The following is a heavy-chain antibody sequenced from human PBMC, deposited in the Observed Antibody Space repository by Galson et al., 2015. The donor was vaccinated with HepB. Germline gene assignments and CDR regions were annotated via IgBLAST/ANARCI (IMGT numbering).Heavy chain of an antibody. CDR3: ARAYSRGGYCSGGSCYFGTHDY. J-gene: IGHJ4*02. D-gene: IGHD2-15*01. V-gene: IGHV3-30*04. Sequence: SLRLSCAASGFTFSSYAMHWVRQAPGKGLEWVAVISYDGSNKYYADSVKGRFTISRDNSKNTLYLQMNSLRAEDTAVYYCARAYSRGGYCSGGSCYFGTHDYWGQGTLVTVSS. CDR2: ISYDGSNK. CDR1: GFTFSSYA.